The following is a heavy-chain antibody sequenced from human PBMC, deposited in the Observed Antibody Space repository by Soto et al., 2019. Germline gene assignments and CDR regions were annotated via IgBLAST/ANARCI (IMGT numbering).Heavy chain of an antibody. CDR3: AKDGFSGSGKYYFDY. Sequence: GGSLRLSCAASVFPVSSNYMSWVRQAPGKGLERVSIIYSGGTTYYADSVKGRFTISRDKSKNTLYLHMNSLTAEDTAVYYCAKDGFSGSGKYYFDYWGQGTLVTVSS. V-gene: IGHV3-53*01. CDR1: VFPVSSNY. D-gene: IGHD3-10*01. CDR2: IYSGGTT. J-gene: IGHJ4*02.